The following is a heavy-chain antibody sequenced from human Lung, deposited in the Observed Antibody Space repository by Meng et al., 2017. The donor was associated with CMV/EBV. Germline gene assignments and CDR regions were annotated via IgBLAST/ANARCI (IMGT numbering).Heavy chain of an antibody. Sequence: LRLSXTVSGGSISSSSHYWGWIRQPPGKGLEWIATIYYNGGTSYNPSLKSRVTISLDTSKNQFSLKLNSVTAADTAVYYCATTSSGWFNYFDSWGQGTRVTCSS. V-gene: IGHV4-39*01. CDR3: ATTSSGWFNYFDS. D-gene: IGHD6-19*01. CDR1: GGSISSSSHY. J-gene: IGHJ4*02. CDR2: IYYNGGT.